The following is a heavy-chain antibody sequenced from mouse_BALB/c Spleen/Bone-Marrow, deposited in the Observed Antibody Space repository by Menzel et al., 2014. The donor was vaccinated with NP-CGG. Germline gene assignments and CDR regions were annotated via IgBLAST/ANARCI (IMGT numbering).Heavy chain of an antibody. D-gene: IGHD2-4*01. CDR2: ISGGDSYT. J-gene: IGHJ3*01. CDR3: ARHAYYDQTEVSFVY. CDR1: GFSFNSYG. V-gene: IGHV5-9-2*01. Sequence: EVQGVESGGGLVKSGGSLKLSCAASGFSFNSYGMSWVRQTPEKRLEWVATISGGDSYTFYPDSVKGRFTISRDNAKSNLYLQLSSLRSEDTALYYCARHAYYDQTEVSFVYWGQGTLVTVSA.